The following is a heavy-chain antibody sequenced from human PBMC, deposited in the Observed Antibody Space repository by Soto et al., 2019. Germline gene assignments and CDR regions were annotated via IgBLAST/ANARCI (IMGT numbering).Heavy chain of an antibody. D-gene: IGHD6-19*01. CDR3: ARVSSGWYRRGFDI. Sequence: GGSLRLSCAASGFTFSSYWMSWVRQAPGKGLEWVANIKQDGSEKYYVDSVKGRFTISRDNAKNSLYLQMNSLRAEDTAVYYCARVSSGWYRRGFDIWGQGTMVTVSS. J-gene: IGHJ3*02. CDR1: GFTFSSYW. V-gene: IGHV3-7*01. CDR2: IKQDGSEK.